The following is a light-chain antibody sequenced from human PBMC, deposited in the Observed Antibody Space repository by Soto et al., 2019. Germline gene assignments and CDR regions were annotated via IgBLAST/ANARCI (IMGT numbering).Light chain of an antibody. J-gene: IGKJ2*01. CDR3: MQSIQFPRT. CDR2: EVS. CDR1: QTLLFSDGRTF. Sequence: DIVMTQTPFSLSVTPGQPASISCKSSQTLLFSDGRTFLYWYLQKPGQPPQLLISEVSNRLSGVPDRFSGSGSATDFPLKISRVEAEDVGVYYCMQSIQFPRTFGQGTKLDIK. V-gene: IGKV2D-29*01.